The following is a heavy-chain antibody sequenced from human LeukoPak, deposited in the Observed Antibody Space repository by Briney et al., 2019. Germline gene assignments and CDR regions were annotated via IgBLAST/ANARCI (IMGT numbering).Heavy chain of an antibody. CDR2: ISSSSSYI. V-gene: IGHV3-21*01. D-gene: IGHD3-22*01. CDR3: ARDSPPYYDSSGQPRRDERTEYFQH. Sequence: GGSLRLSCAASGFTFSSYSMNWVRQAPGKGLEWVSSISSSSSYIYYADSVKGRFTISRDNAKNSLYLQMNSLRAEDTAVYYCARDSPPYYDSSGQPRRDERTEYFQHWGQGTLVTVSS. CDR1: GFTFSSYS. J-gene: IGHJ1*01.